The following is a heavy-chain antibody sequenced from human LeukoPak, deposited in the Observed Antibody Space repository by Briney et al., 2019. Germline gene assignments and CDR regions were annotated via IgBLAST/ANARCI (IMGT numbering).Heavy chain of an antibody. V-gene: IGHV4-31*03. CDR3: ARVFYPGMVYFDL. CDR2: IYYSGNT. J-gene: IGHJ2*01. CDR1: GGSISSGGYF. D-gene: IGHD2/OR15-2a*01. Sequence: SETLSLTCTVSGGSISSGGYFWSWIRQHPGKGLEWIGYIYYSGNTYYNPSLKSRVTISVDTSKNQFSLKLSSVTAADTAVYYCARVFYPGMVYFDLWGRGTLVTVSS.